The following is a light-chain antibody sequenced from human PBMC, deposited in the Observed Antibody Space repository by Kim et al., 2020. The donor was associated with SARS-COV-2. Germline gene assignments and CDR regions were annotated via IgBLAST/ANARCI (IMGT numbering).Light chain of an antibody. CDR3: CSYAGRYTFV. V-gene: IGLV2-11*01. CDR1: SSDVGTYNY. Sequence: QSALTQPRSVSGSPGQSVTISCTGTSSDVGTYNYVSWYQQHPGKAPKLMIYDVSKRPSGVPDRFSGSKSGNTASLTISGLQAEDEADYYCCSYAGRYTFVFATGTKVTVL. CDR2: DVS. J-gene: IGLJ1*01.